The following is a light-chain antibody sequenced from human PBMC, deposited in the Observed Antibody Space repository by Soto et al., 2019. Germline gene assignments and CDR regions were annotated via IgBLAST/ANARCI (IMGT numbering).Light chain of an antibody. CDR3: GSYTTIKNFV. V-gene: IGLV2-14*01. Sequence: QSALTQPASVSGSPGQSITISCTGTGSDVGGYNFVSWYQQHPGNAPKLMIYEVSNRPSGVSYRSSGSKSGNTASLTISGLQAEDEADYYCGSYTTIKNFVFGTGTKVTVL. CDR2: EVS. CDR1: GSDVGGYNF. J-gene: IGLJ1*01.